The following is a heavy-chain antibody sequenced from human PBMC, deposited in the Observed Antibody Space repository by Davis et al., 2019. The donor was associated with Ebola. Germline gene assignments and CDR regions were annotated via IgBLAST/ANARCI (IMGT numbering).Heavy chain of an antibody. CDR1: GGSFRSFA. D-gene: IGHD1-1*01. CDR3: ARDNLYTTPSTGIGCAYDM. CDR2: IIPMFGTP. Sequence: SVKVSCKASGGSFRSFAVSWMRQAPGQGLEWMGSIIPMFGTPKYAQKLQGKVAISADESTSTGYMELSSLMSEDTAVYYCARDNLYTTPSTGIGCAYDMWGQGTMVTVSS. J-gene: IGHJ3*02. V-gene: IGHV1-69*13.